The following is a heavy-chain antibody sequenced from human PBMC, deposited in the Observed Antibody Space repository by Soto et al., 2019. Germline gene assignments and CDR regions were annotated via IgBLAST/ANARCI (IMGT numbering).Heavy chain of an antibody. V-gene: IGHV4-30-4*01. CDR2: IYYSGST. CDR3: ARVGSSLWFGELLRSNWFDP. D-gene: IGHD3-10*01. J-gene: IGHJ5*02. Sequence: PSETLSLTCTVSGGSISSGDYYWSWIRQPPGKGLEWIGYIYYSGSTYYNPSLKSRVTISVDTSKNQFSLKLSSVTAADTAVYYCARVGSSLWFGELLRSNWFDPWGQGTLVTVSS. CDR1: GGSISSGDYY.